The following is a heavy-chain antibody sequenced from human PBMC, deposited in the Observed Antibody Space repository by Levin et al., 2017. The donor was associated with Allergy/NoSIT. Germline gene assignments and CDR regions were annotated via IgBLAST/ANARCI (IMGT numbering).Heavy chain of an antibody. CDR2: ISAYNGNT. CDR1: GYTFTSYG. J-gene: IGHJ6*03. Sequence: GESLKISCKASGYTFTSYGISWVRQAPGQGLEWMGWISAYNGNTNYAQKLQGRVTMTTDTSTSTAYMELRSLRSDDTAVYYCARDASSWFGGAPYYMDVWGKGTTVTVSS. D-gene: IGHD3-10*01. V-gene: IGHV1-18*01. CDR3: ARDASSWFGGAPYYMDV.